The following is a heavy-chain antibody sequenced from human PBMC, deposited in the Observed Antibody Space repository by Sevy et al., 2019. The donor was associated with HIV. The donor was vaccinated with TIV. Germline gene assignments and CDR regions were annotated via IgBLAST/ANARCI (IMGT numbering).Heavy chain of an antibody. CDR1: GFTFTNAW. Sequence: GGSLRLSCVASGFTFTNAWMDWVRQAPGKGLEWVGRIKSKTDGETTAYAAPVKGRFRISRDDSKNTLYLQMNSLKTEETAVYYCTTKAPIAAVGTDYWGQGTLVTVSS. CDR3: TTKAPIAAVGTDY. V-gene: IGHV3-15*07. D-gene: IGHD6-13*01. CDR2: IKSKTDGETT. J-gene: IGHJ4*02.